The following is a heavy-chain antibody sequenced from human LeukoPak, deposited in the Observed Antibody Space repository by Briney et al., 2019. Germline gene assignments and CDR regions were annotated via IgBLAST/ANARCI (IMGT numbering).Heavy chain of an antibody. V-gene: IGHV1-46*01. CDR2: INPSGGST. J-gene: IGHJ4*02. CDR3: ARDGDELAANYYFDY. CDR1: GYTFTSYY. Sequence: GASVKVSCKASGYTFTSYYMHWVRQAPGQGLEWMGIINPSGGSTGYAQKFQGRVTMTRDTSTSTVYMELSSLRSEDTAVYYCARDGDELAANYYFDYWGQGTLVTVSS. D-gene: IGHD6-25*01.